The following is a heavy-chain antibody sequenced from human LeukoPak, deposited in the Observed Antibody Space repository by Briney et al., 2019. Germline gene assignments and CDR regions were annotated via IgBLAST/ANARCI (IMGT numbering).Heavy chain of an antibody. CDR1: GGSISSYY. J-gene: IGHJ5*02. CDR2: IYHSGST. CDR3: ARGGYYDSSGYYSPPNWFDP. D-gene: IGHD3-22*01. Sequence: SETLSLTCTVSGGSISSYYWSWIRQPPGKGLEWIGYIYHSGSTYYNPSLKSRGTISVDRSKNQFSLKLSSVTAADTAVYYCARGGYYDSSGYYSPPNWFDPWGQGTLVTVSS. V-gene: IGHV4-59*12.